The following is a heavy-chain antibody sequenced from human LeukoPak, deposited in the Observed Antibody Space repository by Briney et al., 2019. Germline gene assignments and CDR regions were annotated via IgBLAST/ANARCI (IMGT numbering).Heavy chain of an antibody. D-gene: IGHD1-26*01. CDR1: GFTFSSYG. V-gene: IGHV3-30*02. CDR2: TRYDGSNK. Sequence: GGSLRLSCAASGFTFSSYGMHLVRQAPGKGLEWVAFTRYDGSNKYYADSVKGRFTISRDNSKNMLYLQMNSLRAEDTAVYYCAKDPQKWESYFDYWGQGTLVTVSS. CDR3: AKDPQKWESYFDY. J-gene: IGHJ4*02.